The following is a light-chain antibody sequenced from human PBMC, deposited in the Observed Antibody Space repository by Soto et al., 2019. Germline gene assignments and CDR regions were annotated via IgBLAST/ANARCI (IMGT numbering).Light chain of an antibody. CDR1: QSVTSSY. CDR3: PQYGISPAWT. CDR2: GAS. V-gene: IGKV3-20*01. J-gene: IGKJ1*01. Sequence: EIVLTQSPGTLSLSPGERATLSCRASQSVTSSYLAWYPQKPGQAPRLLIYGASSRATGIPDRFSGSGSGTDCTLTISRLEPDDLAVYYCPQYGISPAWTFGQGTKVEIK.